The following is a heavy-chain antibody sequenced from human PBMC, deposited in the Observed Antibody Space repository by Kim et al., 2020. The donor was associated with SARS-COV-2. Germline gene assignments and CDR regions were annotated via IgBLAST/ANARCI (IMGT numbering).Heavy chain of an antibody. D-gene: IGHD3-22*01. J-gene: IGHJ4*02. CDR1: GGSITGYS. CDR2: VYYSGAT. Sequence: SETLSLTCTVSGGSITGYSWNWIRQPPGKGLEWIGYVYYSGATNYNPSLKSRITISVDTSKKQFSLRLSSVTAADTAVYFCARGRADFFDGRGYPYYFDYWGQGILVTVSS. CDR3: ARGRADFFDGRGYPYYFDY. V-gene: IGHV4-59*01.